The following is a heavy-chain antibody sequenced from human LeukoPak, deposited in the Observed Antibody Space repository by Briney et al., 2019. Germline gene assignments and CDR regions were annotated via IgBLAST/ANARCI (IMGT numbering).Heavy chain of an antibody. CDR3: ARHRTRWGGSGIAASIDY. D-gene: IGHD6-13*01. J-gene: IGHJ4*02. CDR1: GRSGSGGRYY. Sequence: PQTRSPTRTVRGRSGSGGRYYWGSNHQPQGKGLELIGTIYYSGSTYYNPSLKSRGTISVDTSKNHFSLKLSSVTAADTAVYYCARHRTRWGGSGIAASIDYWGQGTLVTVSS. V-gene: IGHV4-39*01. CDR2: IYYSGST.